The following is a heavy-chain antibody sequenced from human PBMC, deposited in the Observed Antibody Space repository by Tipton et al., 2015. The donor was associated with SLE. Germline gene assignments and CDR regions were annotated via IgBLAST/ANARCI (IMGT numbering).Heavy chain of an antibody. J-gene: IGHJ4*02. CDR3: TRGIVDFDY. CDR1: GFTFGDYA. D-gene: IGHD1-26*01. V-gene: IGHV3-49*04. CDR2: IRSKAYGGTT. Sequence: SLRLSCTASGFTFGDYAMSWVRQAPGKGLEWVGFIRSKAYGGTTEYAASVKGRFTISRDDSKSIAYLQMNSLKTEDTAVYYCTRGIVDFDYWGQGTLVTVSS.